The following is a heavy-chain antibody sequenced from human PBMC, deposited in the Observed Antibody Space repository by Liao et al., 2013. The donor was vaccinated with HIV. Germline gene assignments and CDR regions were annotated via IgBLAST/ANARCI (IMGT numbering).Heavy chain of an antibody. D-gene: IGHD6-13*01. J-gene: IGHJ4*02. V-gene: IGHV4-61*02. Sequence: QVQLQESGPGLVKASETLSLTCTVSSDSITSGTYYWNWVRQPAGKGLEWIGRIYTSGYPNYNPSLKSRATISIETSKNQFFLRLNSVTAADTAVYYCARGPSRGPSHMVPQGFDYWGQGTLVTVSS. CDR3: ARGPSRGPSHMVPQGFDY. CDR2: IYTSGYP. CDR1: SDSITSGTYY.